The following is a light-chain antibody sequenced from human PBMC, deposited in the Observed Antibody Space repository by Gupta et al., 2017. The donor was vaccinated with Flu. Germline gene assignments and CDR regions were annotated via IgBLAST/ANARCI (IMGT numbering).Light chain of an antibody. V-gene: IGLV1-51*02. J-gene: IGLJ2*01. Sequence: QSVLTQPPSVSAAPGQKATISCSGGSSIFGSNFVSWYQQLPGTAPKLLIYENNKRPSGIPDRFSGSKSGTSATLDITGLQTGDEADYYCGTWDSTLSAGGIFGGGTKLTVL. CDR1: SSIFGSNF. CDR3: GTWDSTLSAGGI. CDR2: ENN.